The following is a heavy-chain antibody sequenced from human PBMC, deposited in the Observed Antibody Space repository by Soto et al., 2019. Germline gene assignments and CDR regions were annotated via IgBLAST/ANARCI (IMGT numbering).Heavy chain of an antibody. J-gene: IGHJ4*02. V-gene: IGHV3-21*06. CDR2: ISSTTNYI. CDR3: ARESEDLTSNFDY. Sequence: EVQLVESGGGLVKPGGSLRLSCAPAGFTFTSYSMNWVRQSPGKGLEWVSSISSTTNYIYYGDSMKGRFTISRDNAKNSLYLEMNILRAEDTAVYYCARESEDLTSNFDYWGQGTLVTVSS. CDR1: GFTFTSYS.